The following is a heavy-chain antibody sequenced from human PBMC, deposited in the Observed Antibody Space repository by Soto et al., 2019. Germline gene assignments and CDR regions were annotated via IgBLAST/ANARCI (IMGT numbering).Heavy chain of an antibody. V-gene: IGHV3-30*18. J-gene: IGHJ6*02. Sequence: XGSLKLSCSSSGFTFSSYCMHWVRQTPGKGLEWVALISSDGSSEFYADSVKGRFTISRDNSKDTLYLQMNSLRPEDTAVYYCAKSTGVVVAAAILRGVYYQGMDVWGQGTTVTVSS. D-gene: IGHD2-2*01. CDR1: GFTFSSYC. CDR3: AKSTGVVVAAAILRGVYYQGMDV. CDR2: ISSDGSSE.